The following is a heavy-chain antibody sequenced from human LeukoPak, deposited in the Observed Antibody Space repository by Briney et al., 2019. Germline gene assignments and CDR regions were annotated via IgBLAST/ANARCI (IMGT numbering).Heavy chain of an antibody. Sequence: PSETLSLTCAVSGGSISGSDWWSWVRQPPGKGLEWIGEINHSGSTNYNPSLKSRVTISVDTSKNQFSLKLSSVTAADTAVYYCARKGYSYGFILRGWFDPWGQGTLVTVSS. CDR1: GGSISGSDW. CDR3: ARKGYSYGFILRGWFDP. V-gene: IGHV4-4*02. CDR2: INHSGST. J-gene: IGHJ5*02. D-gene: IGHD5-18*01.